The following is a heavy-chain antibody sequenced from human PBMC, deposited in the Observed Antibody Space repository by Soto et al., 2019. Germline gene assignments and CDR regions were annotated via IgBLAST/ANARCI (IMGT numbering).Heavy chain of an antibody. CDR3: ARRGDSHCSGGNCFRFDN. Sequence: HPGGSLRLSCAASGFTFSSYVMHWVRQAPGKGLEYVSAISNNGGSTFYANSVKGRFTISRDNSKNTLYLQMGNLRAEDMGVYYCARRGDSHCSGGNCFRFDNWGQGTPVTVSS. J-gene: IGHJ4*02. CDR2: ISNNGGST. CDR1: GFTFSSYV. V-gene: IGHV3-64*01. D-gene: IGHD2-15*01.